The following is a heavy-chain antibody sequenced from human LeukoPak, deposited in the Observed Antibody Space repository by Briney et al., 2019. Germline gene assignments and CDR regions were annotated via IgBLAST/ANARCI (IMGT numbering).Heavy chain of an antibody. CDR1: GYTFTGYY. J-gene: IGHJ5*02. CDR2: INPNSGGT. D-gene: IGHD6-13*01. V-gene: IGHV1-2*06. CDR3: ARVRGRIAAAGLYNWFDP. Sequence: GASVKVSCKASGYTFTGYYMHWVRQAPGQGLEWMGRINPNSGGTNYAQKFQGRVTMTRDTSISTAYMELSRLRSDDTAVYYCARVRGRIAAAGLYNWFDPWGQGTLVTVSP.